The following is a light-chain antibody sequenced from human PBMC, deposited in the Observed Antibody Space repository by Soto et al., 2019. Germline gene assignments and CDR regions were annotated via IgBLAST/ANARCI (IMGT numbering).Light chain of an antibody. CDR2: EVT. CDR1: SSDLGNYNR. CDR3: CSYTTSGTYV. Sequence: QSALTQPTSVSGSPGQSVAISCTGTSSDLGNYNRVSWYQQLPGTAPKLIIYEVTNRPSGVPDRFSGSKSGDTASLTISGIQAEDEADYFCCSYTTSGTYVFGTWTQLTVL. J-gene: IGLJ1*01. V-gene: IGLV2-18*02.